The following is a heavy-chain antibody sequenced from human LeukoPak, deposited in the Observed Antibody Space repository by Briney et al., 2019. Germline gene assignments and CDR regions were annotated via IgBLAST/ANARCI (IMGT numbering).Heavy chain of an antibody. CDR1: GFTFSVYF. V-gene: IGHV3-64D*06. CDR3: VKDLNGTWSFDY. Sequence: GGSLRLSCSASGFTFSVYFMHWVSQAPGKGLEYVSSISSNEYDTYYADSVKGRFTISRDNSKNTLFLQMSSLSAEDTAVYYCVKDLNGTWSFDYWGQGTLVTVSS. J-gene: IGHJ4*02. CDR2: ISSNEYDT. D-gene: IGHD2-8*01.